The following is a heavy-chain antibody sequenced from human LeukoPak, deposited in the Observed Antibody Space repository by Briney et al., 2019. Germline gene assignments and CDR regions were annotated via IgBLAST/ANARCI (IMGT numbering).Heavy chain of an antibody. V-gene: IGHV3-23*01. D-gene: IGHD3-16*01. CDR2: IDSGGGT. Sequence: GGSLRLSCAASGFTFSNYAMSWVRQAPGKGLQWVSAIDSGGGTYCANSVKGRFTISRDNPKNTLYLQLNSLRAEDTAVYYCAKGPQGDWGQGALVTVSS. J-gene: IGHJ4*02. CDR1: GFTFSNYA. CDR3: AKGPQGD.